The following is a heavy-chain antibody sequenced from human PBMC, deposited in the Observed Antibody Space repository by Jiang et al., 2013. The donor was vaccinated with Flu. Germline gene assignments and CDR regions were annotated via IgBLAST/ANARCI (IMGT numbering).Heavy chain of an antibody. D-gene: IGHD7-27*01. Sequence: HWVRQAPGKGLEWVAVIWYDGSNKYYADSVKGRFSISRDNSKNTLYLQMNSLRAEDTAVYYCARGSPTGGQGFDYWGQGTLVTVSS. J-gene: IGHJ4*02. CDR3: ARGSPTGGQGFDY. CDR2: IWYDGSNK. V-gene: IGHV3-33*01.